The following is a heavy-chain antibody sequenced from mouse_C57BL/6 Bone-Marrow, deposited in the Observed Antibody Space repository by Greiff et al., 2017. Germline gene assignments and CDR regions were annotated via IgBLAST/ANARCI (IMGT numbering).Heavy chain of an antibody. CDR1: GYAFTNYL. CDR3: ARSKNWDSWFAY. V-gene: IGHV1-54*01. J-gene: IGHJ3*01. D-gene: IGHD4-1*01. Sequence: VQLQQSGAELVRPGTSVKVSCKASGYAFTNYLIEWVKQRPGQGLEWIGVINPGSGGATYNEKFKGKATLTADKSSSTAYMQLSSLTSEDSAVYFGARSKNWDSWFAYWGQGTLVTVSA. CDR2: INPGSGGA.